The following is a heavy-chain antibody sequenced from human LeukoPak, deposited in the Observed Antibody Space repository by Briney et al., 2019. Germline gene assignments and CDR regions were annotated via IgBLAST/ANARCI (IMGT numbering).Heavy chain of an antibody. CDR3: ARVARWGLFGITGTTRWFDP. V-gene: IGHV4-34*01. Sequence: SEALSLTCTVSGGSFSGYYWSWIRQPPGEGLEWIGEVNHSGSTNYNPSLKSRVTISVDTSKNQFSLKLSSVTAADTAVYYCARVARWGLFGITGTTRWFDPWGQGTLVTVSS. J-gene: IGHJ5*02. D-gene: IGHD1-20*01. CDR1: GGSFSGYY. CDR2: VNHSGST.